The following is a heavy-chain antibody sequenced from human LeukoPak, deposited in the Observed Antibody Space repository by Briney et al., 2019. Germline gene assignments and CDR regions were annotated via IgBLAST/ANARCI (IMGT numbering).Heavy chain of an antibody. Sequence: GGSLRLSCAASGFTFSAYNLNLVRQAPGKGVEWIAAIGGSDGRTYYADFVKGRFTISRDNSKNTLYLQMNSLRAEDTAVYYCAKDGSYYFDYWGQGTLVTVSS. J-gene: IGHJ4*02. CDR2: IGGSDGRT. CDR1: GFTFSAYN. CDR3: AKDGSYYFDY. V-gene: IGHV3-23*01.